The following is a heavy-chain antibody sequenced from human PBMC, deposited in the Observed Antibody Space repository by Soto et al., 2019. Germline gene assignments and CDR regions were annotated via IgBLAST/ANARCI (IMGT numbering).Heavy chain of an antibody. CDR3: ARGFRQKLVVRRNYSDP. CDR1: GGSFCGYY. Sequence: SETLSLTCAVYGGSFCGYYWSWIRQPPGKGLEWIGEINDRGSTNYNPSLKSRVTISVDKSKNQLSLKLSSVTATDTAVYYCARGFRQKLVVRRNYSDPSGKGTRVTV. CDR2: INDRGST. D-gene: IGHD6-13*01. V-gene: IGHV4-34*01. J-gene: IGHJ5*02.